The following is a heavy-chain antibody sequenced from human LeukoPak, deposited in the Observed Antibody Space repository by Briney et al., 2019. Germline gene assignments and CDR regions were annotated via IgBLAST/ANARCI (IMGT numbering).Heavy chain of an antibody. D-gene: IGHD3-9*01. CDR1: GDSITSSNYY. CDR2: IYYSAST. V-gene: IGHV4-39*01. CDR3: ARMELRYFDWSYHGYNFDY. Sequence: SDTLSLTCTVSGDSITSSNYYWGWIRQPPGKGLERIGSIYYSASTYYNPSLKSPVSISVDTSKDQFSLKLTSVTGGDAGVFYCARMELRYFDWSYHGYNFDYWGQGARVTVSS. J-gene: IGHJ4*02.